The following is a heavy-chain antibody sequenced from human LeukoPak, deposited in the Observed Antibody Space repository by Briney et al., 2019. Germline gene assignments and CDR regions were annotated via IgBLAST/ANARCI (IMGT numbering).Heavy chain of an antibody. J-gene: IGHJ4*02. CDR1: GGSISSYY. D-gene: IGHD6-19*01. CDR2: IYYSGST. V-gene: IGHV4-59*01. CDR3: AGGYSSGWYVY. Sequence: SETLSLTCTVSGGSISSYYWSWIRQPPGKGLEWIGYIYYSGSTNYNPSLKSRVTISVDTSKNQLSLKLSSVTAADTAVYYCAGGYSSGWYVYWGQGTLVTVSS.